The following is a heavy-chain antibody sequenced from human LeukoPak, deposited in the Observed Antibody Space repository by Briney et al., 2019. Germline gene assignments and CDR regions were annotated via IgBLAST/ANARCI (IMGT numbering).Heavy chain of an antibody. CDR3: ERRLEKVPAGTRTGRYYYMDV. J-gene: IGHJ6*03. D-gene: IGHD2-2*01. CDR1: GGSFSGYY. Sequence: SETLSLTCAVYGGSFSGYYWSWIRQPPGKGLEWIGEINHSGSTNYNPSLKSRVTISVDTSKNQFSLKLSSVTAADTAVYYCERRLEKVPAGTRTGRYYYMDVWGKGTTVTVSS. CDR2: INHSGST. V-gene: IGHV4-34*01.